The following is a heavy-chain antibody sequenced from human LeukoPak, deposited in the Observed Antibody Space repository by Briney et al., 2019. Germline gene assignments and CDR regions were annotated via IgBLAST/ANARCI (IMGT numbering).Heavy chain of an antibody. J-gene: IGHJ4*02. Sequence: GGSLRLSCAASGFTFSSYAMSWVRQAPGKGLEWVSAISGSGGSTYYADSVKGRFTISRDNSKNTLYLQMNSLRAEDTAVYYCAGSKHGDYYGSGSYFPLDYWGQGTLVTVSS. V-gene: IGHV3-23*01. CDR2: ISGSGGST. CDR1: GFTFSSYA. CDR3: AGSKHGDYYGSGSYFPLDY. D-gene: IGHD3-10*01.